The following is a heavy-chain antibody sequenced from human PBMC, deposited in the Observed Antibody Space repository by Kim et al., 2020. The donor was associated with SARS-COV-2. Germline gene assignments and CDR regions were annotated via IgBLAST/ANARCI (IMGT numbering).Heavy chain of an antibody. V-gene: IGHV3-9*01. J-gene: IGHJ6*02. CDR2: RI. Sequence: RIDYADSDKGRFTISKDNAKNSVYLQMNSLRGEDTALYYCGKDIFPGGMDVWGQGTTVTVSS. D-gene: IGHD3-9*01. CDR3: GKDIFPGGMDV.